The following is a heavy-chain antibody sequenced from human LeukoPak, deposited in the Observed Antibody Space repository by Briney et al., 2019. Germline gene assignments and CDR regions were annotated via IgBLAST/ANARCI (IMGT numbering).Heavy chain of an antibody. J-gene: IGHJ4*02. CDR3: ARARCSGGSCYQYYGDYEGEFDY. V-gene: IGHV3-7*01. CDR1: GFSFSMYS. Sequence: GGSLRLSCAASGFSFSMYSMSWVRQAPGKGLEWVANIKQDGSEKYYVDSVKGRFTISRDNAKNSLYLQMNSLRAEDTAVYYCARARCSGGSCYQYYGDYEGEFDYWGQGTLVTVSS. D-gene: IGHD2-15*01. CDR2: IKQDGSEK.